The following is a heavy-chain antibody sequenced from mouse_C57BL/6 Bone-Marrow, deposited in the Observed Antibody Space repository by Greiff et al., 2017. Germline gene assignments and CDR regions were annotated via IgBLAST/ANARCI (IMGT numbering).Heavy chain of an antibody. CDR1: GYTFTSYW. Sequence: QVQLQQPGAELVRPGTSVKLSCKASGYTFTSYWMHWVKQRPGQGLAWIGVIDPSDSYTNYNQKFKGKATLTVDTSSSTAYMQLSSLTSEDSAVYYCARKIYYGNPFDYWGQGTTLTVSS. V-gene: IGHV1-59*01. J-gene: IGHJ2*01. CDR3: ARKIYYGNPFDY. CDR2: IDPSDSYT. D-gene: IGHD2-1*01.